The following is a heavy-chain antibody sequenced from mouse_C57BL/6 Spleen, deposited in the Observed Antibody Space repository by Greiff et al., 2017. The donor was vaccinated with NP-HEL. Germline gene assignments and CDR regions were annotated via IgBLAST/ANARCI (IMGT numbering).Heavy chain of an antibody. CDR1: GYTFTDYN. D-gene: IGHD3-1*01. J-gene: IGHJ4*01. CDR2: INPDNGGT. Sequence: EVHVVESGPELVKPGASVKMSCKASGYTFTDYNMHWVKQSPGKSLEWIGYINPDNGGTSYNQKFKGKATLTVDKSSSTAYMELHSLTSEVSADDYWARFCRDKNKDAMDYWGQGTSVTVSS. V-gene: IGHV1-22*01. CDR3: ARFCRDKNKDAMDY.